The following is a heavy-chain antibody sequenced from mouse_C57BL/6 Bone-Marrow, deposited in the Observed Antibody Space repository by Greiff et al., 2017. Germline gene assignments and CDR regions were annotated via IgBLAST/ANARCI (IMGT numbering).Heavy chain of an antibody. CDR1: GYTFTDYE. CDR2: IDPETGGT. Sequence: QVQLQQSGAELVRPGASVTLSCKASGYTFTDYEMHWVKQTPVHGLEWIGAIDPETGGTAYNQKFKGKAILTADKSSSTAYMELRSLTSEDSAVYYCTRRDDGYYPLGYWGQGTTLTVSS. D-gene: IGHD2-3*01. CDR3: TRRDDGYYPLGY. J-gene: IGHJ2*01. V-gene: IGHV1-15*01.